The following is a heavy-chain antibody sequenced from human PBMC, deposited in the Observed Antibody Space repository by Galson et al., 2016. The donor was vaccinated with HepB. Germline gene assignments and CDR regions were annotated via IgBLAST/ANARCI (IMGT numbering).Heavy chain of an antibody. D-gene: IGHD3-3*01. Sequence: SLRLSCAASGFTFSNYGMSWVRQAPGKGLEWVSAISGSGAGTHSADSVKGRFTISRDNSKNTLYLQMNSLRAEDTAIYYCTRDHAQDWSGSFTGVYFDSWGQGTLVTVSS. CDR3: TRDHAQDWSGSFTGVYFDS. CDR2: ISGSGAGT. V-gene: IGHV3-23*01. CDR1: GFTFSNYG. J-gene: IGHJ4*02.